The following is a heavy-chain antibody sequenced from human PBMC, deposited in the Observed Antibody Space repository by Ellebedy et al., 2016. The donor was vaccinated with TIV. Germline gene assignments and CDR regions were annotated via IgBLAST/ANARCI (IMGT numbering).Heavy chain of an antibody. CDR3: ARDPRVHGFLEWLSPNNLFDP. J-gene: IGHJ5*02. Sequence: PGGSLRLSCGASGFTFSSVWMAWVRQEQGKGLEWVANIKQDGREKNYVYSVKGRFNISRDNAKKSLYLQMKSQRAEDTAVYYCARDPRVHGFLEWLSPNNLFDPWGQGTLVTVS. CDR1: GFTFSSVW. D-gene: IGHD3-3*01. CDR2: IKQDGREK. V-gene: IGHV3-7*01.